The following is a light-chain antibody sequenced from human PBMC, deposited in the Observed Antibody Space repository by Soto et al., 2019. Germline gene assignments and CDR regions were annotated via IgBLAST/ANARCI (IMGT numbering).Light chain of an antibody. CDR1: QSVSSSY. CDR3: QQYGSSPLT. J-gene: IGKJ4*01. Sequence: EIVLTQSPGTLSLYPGARATLSCRASQSVSSSYLAWYQQKPGEDPRLLIYGASSRATGIPDRFSGSGSGTDVTLTISRLEPEDFAVYYCQQYGSSPLTFGGGTKVDIK. V-gene: IGKV3-20*01. CDR2: GAS.